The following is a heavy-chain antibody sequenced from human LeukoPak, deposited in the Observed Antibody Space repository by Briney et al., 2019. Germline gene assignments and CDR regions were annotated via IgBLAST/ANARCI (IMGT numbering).Heavy chain of an antibody. Sequence: SETLSLTCTVSGGSISSSSYYWGWIRQPPGKGLEWIGSIYYSGSTYYNPSLKSRVTISVDTSKNQFSLKLSSVTAADTAVYYCARFAYCGGHCWYYFDYWGQGSLVTVSS. V-gene: IGHV4-39*01. D-gene: IGHD2-21*02. CDR1: GGSISSSSYY. J-gene: IGHJ4*02. CDR2: IYYSGST. CDR3: ARFAYCGGHCWYYFDY.